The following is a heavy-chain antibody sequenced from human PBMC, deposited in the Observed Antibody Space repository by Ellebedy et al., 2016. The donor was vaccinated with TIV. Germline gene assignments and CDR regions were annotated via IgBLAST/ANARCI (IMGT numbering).Heavy chain of an antibody. CDR2: MNPNSGNT. D-gene: IGHD3-9*01. CDR1: GYTFTSND. V-gene: IGHV1-8*01. J-gene: IGHJ6*02. Sequence: ASVKVSXXASGYTFTSNDINWVRQATGQGLEWMGWMNPNSGNTGYAQKFQGRVTMTRNTSVSTAYMELSSLRSEDTAVYYCARGDILTGYRLYYGMDVWGQGTTVTVSS. CDR3: ARGDILTGYRLYYGMDV.